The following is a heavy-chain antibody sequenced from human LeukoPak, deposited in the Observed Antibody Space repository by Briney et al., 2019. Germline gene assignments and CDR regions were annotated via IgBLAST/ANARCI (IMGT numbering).Heavy chain of an antibody. CDR2: ISSSGDTI. D-gene: IGHD3-3*01. CDR3: ARVPRSTRIPIFR. CDR1: EFTFSSYE. V-gene: IGHV3-48*03. J-gene: IGHJ4*02. Sequence: GGSLRLSCAASEFTFSSYEMNWVRQAPGKGREWVAYISSSGDTIYYADSVKGRFTISRDNAKSSLYLQMNSLRAEDTAVYYCARVPRSTRIPIFRWGQGTLVTVCS.